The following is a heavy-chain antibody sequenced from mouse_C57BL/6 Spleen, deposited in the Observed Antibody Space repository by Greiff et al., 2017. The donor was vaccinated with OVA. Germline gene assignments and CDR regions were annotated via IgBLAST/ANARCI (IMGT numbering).Heavy chain of an antibody. J-gene: IGHJ4*01. CDR2: INPNYGTT. D-gene: IGHD2-5*01. CDR3: ARGGGDSDYGAMDY. CDR1: GYSFTDYN. V-gene: IGHV1-39*01. Sequence: VQLQQSGPELVKPGASVKISCKASGYSFTDYNMNWVKQSNGKSLEWIGVINPNYGTTSYNQKFKGKATLTVDQSSSTAYMQLNRLTSEDSAVYDCARGGGDSDYGAMDYWGQGTSVTVSS.